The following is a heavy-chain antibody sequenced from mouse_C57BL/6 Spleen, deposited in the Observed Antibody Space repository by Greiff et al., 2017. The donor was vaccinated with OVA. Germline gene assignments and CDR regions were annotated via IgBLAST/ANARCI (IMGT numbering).Heavy chain of an antibody. CDR1: GYTFTSYW. J-gene: IGHJ4*01. V-gene: IGHV1-61*01. CDR3: ASAYYSNPYYAMDY. D-gene: IGHD2-5*01. Sequence: QVQLQQPGAELVRPGSSVKLSCKASGYTFTSYWMDWVKQRPGQGLEWIGNIYPSDSETHYNQKFKDKATLTVDKSSSTTYMQLSSLTSEDSAVYFCASAYYSNPYYAMDYWGQGTSVTVSS. CDR2: IYPSDSET.